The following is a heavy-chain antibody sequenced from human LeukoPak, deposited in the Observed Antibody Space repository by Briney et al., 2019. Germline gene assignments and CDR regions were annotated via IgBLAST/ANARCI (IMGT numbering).Heavy chain of an antibody. D-gene: IGHD2-2*01. CDR2: IIPILGIA. Sequence: ASVKVSCKASGGTFSSYAISWVRQAPGQGLEWMGRIIPILGIANYAQKFQGRVTITADKSTSTAYMELSSLRSEDTAVYYCAREYCSSTSCSGGWWFDPWGQGTLVTVSS. CDR1: GGTFSSYA. J-gene: IGHJ5*02. V-gene: IGHV1-69*04. CDR3: AREYCSSTSCSGGWWFDP.